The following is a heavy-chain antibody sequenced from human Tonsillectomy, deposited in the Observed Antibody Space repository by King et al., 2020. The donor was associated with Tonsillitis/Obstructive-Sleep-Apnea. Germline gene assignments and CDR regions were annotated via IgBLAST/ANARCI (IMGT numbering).Heavy chain of an antibody. CDR1: GFTVSNRY. Sequence: VQLVESGGGLIQRGGSLRLSCAASGFTVSNRYMSWVRQAPGKGLEWISVIESGGSTHYADSVKGRFTISRDKSKNMLYLQMNSQGAEDTAVYYCAREGYYGSSGYSYWGVFDIWGQGTLVTVSS. V-gene: IGHV3-53*01. D-gene: IGHD3-22*01. CDR2: IESGGST. CDR3: AREGYYGSSGYSYWGVFDI. J-gene: IGHJ3*02.